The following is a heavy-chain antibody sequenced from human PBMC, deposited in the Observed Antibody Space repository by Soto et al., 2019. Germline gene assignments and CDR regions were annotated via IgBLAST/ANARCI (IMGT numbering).Heavy chain of an antibody. J-gene: IGHJ6*02. CDR2: FDPEDGET. V-gene: IGHV1-24*01. Sequence: ASVKVSCKVSGYTLTELSMHWVRQAPGKGLEWMGGFDPEDGETIYAQKFQGRVTMTEDTSTDTAYMELSSLRSEDTAVYYCTTFDYSNYYYYYGMDVWGQGTTVTV. D-gene: IGHD4-4*01. CDR3: TTFDYSNYYYYYGMDV. CDR1: GYTLTELS.